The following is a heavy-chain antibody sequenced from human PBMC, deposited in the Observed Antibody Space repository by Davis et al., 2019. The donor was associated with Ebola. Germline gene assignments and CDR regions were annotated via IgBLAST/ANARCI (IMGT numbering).Heavy chain of an antibody. J-gene: IGHJ4*02. V-gene: IGHV6-1*01. CDR3: ARGDNYGLPN. Sequence: HSQTLSLTCAISGDSVSTAGWNWIRQSPSRGLEWLGRTYYTSKWYNDYAASVKSRITVNPDTSKNQFSLLLKSVTSDDTAVYYCARGDNYGLPNWGQGTLVTVSS. CDR1: GDSVSTAG. CDR2: TYYTSKWYN. D-gene: IGHD5-18*01.